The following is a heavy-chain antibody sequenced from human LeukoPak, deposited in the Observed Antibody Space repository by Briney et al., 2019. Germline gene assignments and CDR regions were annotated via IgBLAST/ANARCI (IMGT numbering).Heavy chain of an antibody. V-gene: IGHV4-39*07. Sequence: PSETLSLTCTVSGGSISSSSYYWGWIRQPPGKGLEWIGEINHSGSTNYNPSLKSRVTISVDTSKNQFSLKLSSVTAADTAVYYCAIWFGDVGFDPWGQGTLVTVSS. J-gene: IGHJ5*02. CDR3: AIWFGDVGFDP. CDR2: INHSGST. D-gene: IGHD3-10*01. CDR1: GGSISSSSYY.